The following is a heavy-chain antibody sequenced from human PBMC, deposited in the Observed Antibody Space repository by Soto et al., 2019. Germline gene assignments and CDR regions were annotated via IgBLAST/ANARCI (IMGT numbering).Heavy chain of an antibody. CDR1: GSRFSNYV. D-gene: IGHD2-2*02. CDR3: AREGRGKKAGYNGLVSLGY. Sequence: QVQLVQSGAEVQTPGSSLKVSCKVSGSRFSNYVISWVRQAPGHGLEWLGRIIPIFNSTKYAQSFQGRVTIAADKATSTASLEWSSLRSDDTAVYYCAREGRGKKAGYNGLVSLGYWGQGTLVTVSS. J-gene: IGHJ4*02. CDR2: IIPIFNST. V-gene: IGHV1-69*06.